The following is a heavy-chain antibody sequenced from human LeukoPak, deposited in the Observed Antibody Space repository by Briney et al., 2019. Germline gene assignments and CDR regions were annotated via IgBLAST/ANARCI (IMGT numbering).Heavy chain of an antibody. CDR3: ARGIKSGWYYFDY. CDR2: ISSNGGST. J-gene: IGHJ4*02. D-gene: IGHD2-15*01. CDR1: GFTFSSYA. Sequence: GGSLRLSCAASGFTFSSYAMHWVRQAPGKGLEYVSAISSNGGSTYYANSVKGRFTISRDNSKNTLYLQMGSLRAEDMAVYYCARGIKSGWYYFDYWGQGTLVTVSS. V-gene: IGHV3-64*01.